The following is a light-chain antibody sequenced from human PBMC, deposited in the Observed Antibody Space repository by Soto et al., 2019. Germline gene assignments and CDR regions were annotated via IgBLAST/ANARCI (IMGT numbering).Light chain of an antibody. CDR2: AAS. CDR1: QSISSY. Sequence: DSQMTQYPSSLSASVADRVTITCRASQSISSYLNWYQQKPGKAPKLLIYAASSLQSGVPSRFSGSGSGTDFTLTISSLQPEDFATYYCQQSYSTPQTFGQGSMVDVK. J-gene: IGKJ1*01. CDR3: QQSYSTPQT. V-gene: IGKV1-39*01.